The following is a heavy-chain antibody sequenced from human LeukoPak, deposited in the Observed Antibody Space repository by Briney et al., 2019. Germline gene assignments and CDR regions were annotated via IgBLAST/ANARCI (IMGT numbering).Heavy chain of an antibody. D-gene: IGHD5-24*01. V-gene: IGHV3-48*02. Sequence: GGSLRLSCAASGFTFSSYSMNWVRQAPGKGLEWSSYISGTSSIIYYTPSVKGRFTISRDNGKSSLYLQMNSLSDDDTAVYFCARGTWDGDRTFDIWGQGAMVTVSS. CDR2: ISGTSSII. CDR1: GFTFSSYS. J-gene: IGHJ3*02. CDR3: ARGTWDGDRTFDI.